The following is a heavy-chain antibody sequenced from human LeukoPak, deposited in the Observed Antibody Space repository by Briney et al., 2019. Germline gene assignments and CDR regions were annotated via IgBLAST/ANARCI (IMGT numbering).Heavy chain of an antibody. CDR1: GYSFTSYW. CDR3: ARQRFTMRAYAGNWFDP. CDR2: IYPGDSDT. J-gene: IGHJ5*02. Sequence: GESLKISCQGSGYSFTSYWIAWVGQLPGKGLEWMGIIYPGDSDTRYSPSFQGQVTISADKSISTAYLQWSSLKASDTAMYYCARQRFTMRAYAGNWFDPWGQGTLVTVSS. V-gene: IGHV5-51*01. D-gene: IGHD3-10*01.